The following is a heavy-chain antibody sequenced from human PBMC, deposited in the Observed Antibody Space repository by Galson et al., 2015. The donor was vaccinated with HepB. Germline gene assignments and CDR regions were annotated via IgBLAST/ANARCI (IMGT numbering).Heavy chain of an antibody. CDR1: GFTFDDYG. V-gene: IGHV3-20*01. CDR2: INWNGGST. CDR3: ARKGIAAAVHWYFDL. J-gene: IGHJ2*01. Sequence: SLRLSCAASGFTFDDYGMSWVRQAPGKGLEWVSGINWNGGSTGYADSVKGRFTISRDNAKNSLYLQMNSLRAEDTALYHCARKGIAAAVHWYFDLWGRGTLVTVSS. D-gene: IGHD6-13*01.